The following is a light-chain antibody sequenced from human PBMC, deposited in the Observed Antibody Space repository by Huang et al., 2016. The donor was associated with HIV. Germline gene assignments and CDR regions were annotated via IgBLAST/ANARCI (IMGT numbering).Light chain of an antibody. CDR3: HPYYDTPGT. Sequence: DIVMTQSPDSLAVSLGERATINCKSSQSVLNYYNNNNHLAWYQQKPGHPPTLLIYWASARESGVPDRFSGSGSGTDFTLTISRLQAEDMAFYYCHPYYDTPGTFGQGTQVEIK. V-gene: IGKV4-1*01. J-gene: IGKJ1*01. CDR2: WAS. CDR1: QSVLNYYNNNNH.